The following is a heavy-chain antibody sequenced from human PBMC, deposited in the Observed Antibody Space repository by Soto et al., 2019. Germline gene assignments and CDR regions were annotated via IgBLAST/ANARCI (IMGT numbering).Heavy chain of an antibody. CDR2: ISSSSSYT. CDR1: GFTFSDYY. D-gene: IGHD3-22*01. V-gene: IGHV3-11*05. J-gene: IGHJ4*02. CDR3: ARGGYYDSSDNFDY. Sequence: PGGSLRLSCAASGFTFSDYYMSWIRQAPGKGLEWVSYISSSSSYTNYADSVKGRFTISRDNAKNSLYLQMNSLRAEDTAVYYCARGGYYDSSDNFDYWGQGTLVTVSS.